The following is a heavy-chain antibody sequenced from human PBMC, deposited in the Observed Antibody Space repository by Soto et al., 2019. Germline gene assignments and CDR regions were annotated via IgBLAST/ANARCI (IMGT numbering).Heavy chain of an antibody. CDR3: ARVHLWFGEFPDY. V-gene: IGHV1-8*01. CDR2: MNPNSGDT. CDR1: GYTFNTYD. D-gene: IGHD3-10*01. Sequence: ASVKVSCKASGYTFNTYDINWVRKATGQGLEWMGWMNPNSGDTGVAQKFQGRVTMTRSTSTSTAYMELSSLRSEDTAVYYCARVHLWFGEFPDYWGQGTLVTVSS. J-gene: IGHJ4*02.